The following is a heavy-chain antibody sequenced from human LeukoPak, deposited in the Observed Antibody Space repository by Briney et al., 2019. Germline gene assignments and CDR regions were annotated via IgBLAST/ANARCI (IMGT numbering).Heavy chain of an antibody. CDR1: GDSINSLDL. J-gene: IGHJ4*02. CDR3: AGLVGRYSSGLYYYYLDY. V-gene: IGHV4-4*02. Sequence: SETLSLTCTVSGDSINSLDLWSWVRQPPGKGLEWIGEMYLSGTTHSNPSVKSRVTISIDKSKNQFFLNLSSVTAADTAVYYCAGLVGRYSSGLYYYYLDYWGQGTLVTVSS. D-gene: IGHD3-22*01. CDR2: MYLSGTT.